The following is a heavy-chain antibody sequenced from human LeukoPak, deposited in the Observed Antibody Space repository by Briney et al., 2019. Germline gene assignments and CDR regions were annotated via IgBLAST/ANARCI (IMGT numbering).Heavy chain of an antibody. Sequence: ASVKVSCKASGYTFTSYGISWVRQAPGQGLEWMGWISAYNGNTNYAQKLQGRVTMTTDTSTSTACMELRSLRSDDTAVYYCARPYGSGSITCDYWGQGTLVTVSS. D-gene: IGHD3-10*01. CDR2: ISAYNGNT. CDR3: ARPYGSGSITCDY. V-gene: IGHV1-18*01. CDR1: GYTFTSYG. J-gene: IGHJ4*02.